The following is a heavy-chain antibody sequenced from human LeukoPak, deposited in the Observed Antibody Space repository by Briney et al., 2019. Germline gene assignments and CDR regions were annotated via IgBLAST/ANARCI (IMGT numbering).Heavy chain of an antibody. CDR3: AGHHPRNTVDF. Sequence: SETLSLTCDVYGGSLSDSSWSWVRQSPGMGLEWIGDISRSGGTKYNPSLNNRVIIYADASKNQFSLKLSSVTAADTAVYYCAGHHPRNTVDFWGQGTLVTVSS. D-gene: IGHD2/OR15-2a*01. CDR1: GGSLSDSS. V-gene: IGHV4-34*01. J-gene: IGHJ4*02. CDR2: ISRSGGT.